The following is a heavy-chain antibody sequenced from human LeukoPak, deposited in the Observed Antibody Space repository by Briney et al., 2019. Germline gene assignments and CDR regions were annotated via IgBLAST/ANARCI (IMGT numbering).Heavy chain of an antibody. D-gene: IGHD5-18*01. V-gene: IGHV4-31*03. CDR1: GGSISTGGYY. J-gene: IGHJ4*02. CDR2: IYNSGTT. Sequence: SETLSLICTVSGGSISTGGYYWTWIRQHPGKGLEWIGYIYNSGTTYYNPSLESRVTISGDTSKNQFSLKLNSVTAADTAVYYCARTAGWSYGFDYWGQGTLGTVSS. CDR3: ARTAGWSYGFDY.